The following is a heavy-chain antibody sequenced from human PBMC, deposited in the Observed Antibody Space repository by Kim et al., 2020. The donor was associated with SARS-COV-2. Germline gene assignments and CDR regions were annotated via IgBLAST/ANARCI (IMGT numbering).Heavy chain of an antibody. CDR3: ARGSETYSSGWIDY. CDR2: IWYDGSNK. D-gene: IGHD6-19*01. J-gene: IGHJ4*02. Sequence: GGSLRLSCAASGFTFSSYGMHWVRQAPGKGLEWVAVIWYDGSNKYYADSVKGRFTISRDNSKNTLYLQMNSLRAEDTAVYYCARGSETYSSGWIDYWGQGTLVTVSS. CDR1: GFTFSSYG. V-gene: IGHV3-33*01.